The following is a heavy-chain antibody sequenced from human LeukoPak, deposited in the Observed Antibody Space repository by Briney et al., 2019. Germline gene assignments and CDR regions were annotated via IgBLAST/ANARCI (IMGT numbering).Heavy chain of an antibody. CDR1: GDSINNFY. J-gene: IGHJ4*02. Sequence: SETLSLTCTVSGDSINNFYWSWIRQPAGKGLEWIGYIYYSGSTYYNPSLRSRVTISVDTSKNQFSLKLSSVTAADTAVYYCASRFDYWGQGTLVTVSS. CDR3: ASRFDY. CDR2: IYYSGST. V-gene: IGHV4-59*01.